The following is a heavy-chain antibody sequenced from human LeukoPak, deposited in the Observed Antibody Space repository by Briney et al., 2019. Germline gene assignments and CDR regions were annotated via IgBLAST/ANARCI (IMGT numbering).Heavy chain of an antibody. CDR3: ARRWYSSTRNNYYYYYMDV. D-gene: IGHD6-13*01. Sequence: GGSLRLSCAASGFTFSTYWMSWVRQAPGKGLEWVANIKQDGSEKYYVDSVKGRFTISRDSAKNSLYLQMNSLRAEDTAVYYCARRWYSSTRNNYYYYYMDVWGKGTTVTVSS. CDR2: IKQDGSEK. J-gene: IGHJ6*03. V-gene: IGHV3-7*01. CDR1: GFTFSTYW.